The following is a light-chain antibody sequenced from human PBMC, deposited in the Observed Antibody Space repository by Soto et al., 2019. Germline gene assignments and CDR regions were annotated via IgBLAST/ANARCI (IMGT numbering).Light chain of an antibody. V-gene: IGKV1-27*01. CDR2: TTS. Sequence: DIQMTQSPSSLSASVGDRVSITCRASQGISNYLAWYQQKPGKVPKLLIYTTSTLRSGVPSRFSGSGSGTDFTLTISSLQPEDVATYYCQQSFSIPSWTFGQGTKVEI. J-gene: IGKJ1*01. CDR1: QGISNY. CDR3: QQSFSIPSWT.